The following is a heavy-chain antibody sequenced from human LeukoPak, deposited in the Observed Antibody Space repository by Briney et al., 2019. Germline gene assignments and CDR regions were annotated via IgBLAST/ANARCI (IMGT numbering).Heavy chain of an antibody. CDR3: ANQLYGDYLAPDY. CDR1: GFTFSSYA. D-gene: IGHD4-17*01. CDR2: ISGSGGST. Sequence: GGSLRLSCAASGFTFSSYATSWVRQAPGKGLEWVSAISGSGGSTYYADSVKGRFTISRDNSKNTLYLQMNSLRAEDTAVYYCANQLYGDYLAPDYWGQRTLVTVSS. V-gene: IGHV3-23*01. J-gene: IGHJ4*02.